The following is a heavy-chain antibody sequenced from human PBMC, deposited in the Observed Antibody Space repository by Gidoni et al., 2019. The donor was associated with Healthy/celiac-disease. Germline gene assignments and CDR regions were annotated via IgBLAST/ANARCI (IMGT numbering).Heavy chain of an antibody. V-gene: IGHV6-1*01. CDR2: TSYRSKWYN. D-gene: IGHD3-10*01. J-gene: IGHJ3*02. CDR3: ARDPGRGHHDAFDI. Sequence: QVQLQHSGRGLVKPSRALSLTCAISGDSVSSNSAAWTWIRQSPSRGLAWLGKTSYRSKWYNDYAVSVKSRITINPDKSKNQFSLQLNSVTHEETAVYDCARDPGRGHHDAFDIWGQGTMVTVSS. CDR1: GDSVSSNSAA.